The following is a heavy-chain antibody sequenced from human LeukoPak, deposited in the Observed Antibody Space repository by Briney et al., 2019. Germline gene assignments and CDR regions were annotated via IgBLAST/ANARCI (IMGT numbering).Heavy chain of an antibody. D-gene: IGHD5-24*01. J-gene: IGHJ4*02. CDR3: AGGGWRD. CDR1: GFTFSSYG. CDR2: ISYDGSNK. V-gene: IGHV3-30*03. Sequence: GGSLRLSCAASGFTFSSYGMHWVRQAPGKGLEWVAVISYDGSNKFYADSVKGRFTISRDNTKNSLYLQMNSLRAEDTAIYYCAGGGWRDWGQGTLVTVSS.